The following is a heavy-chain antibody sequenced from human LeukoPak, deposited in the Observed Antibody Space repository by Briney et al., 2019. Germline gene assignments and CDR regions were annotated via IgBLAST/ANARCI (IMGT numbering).Heavy chain of an antibody. CDR3: ARYYYDSYYYGMDV. J-gene: IGHJ6*02. CDR1: GGTFSSYA. CDR2: IIPIFGTA. V-gene: IGHV1-69*13. D-gene: IGHD3-10*01. Sequence: ASVTVSCTASGGTFSSYAISWVRQAPGQGLEWMGGIIPIFGTANYAQKFQGRVTITADESTSTAYMELSSLRSEDTAVYYCARYYYDSYYYGMDVWGQGTTVTVSS.